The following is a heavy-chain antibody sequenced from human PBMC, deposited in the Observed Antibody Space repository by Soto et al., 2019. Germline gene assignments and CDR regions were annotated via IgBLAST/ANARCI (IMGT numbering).Heavy chain of an antibody. J-gene: IGHJ6*03. Sequence: EVQLVESGGGLVQPGGSLRLSCAASGFTFSSYSMNWVRQAPGKGLEWVSYISSSSSTIYYADSVKGRFTISRDNAKNSLYLQKRSLRAEDTAVYYWVGGWIQIWSPGYSYYMDVWGKGNTVTVSS. CDR1: GFTFSSYS. D-gene: IGHD5-18*01. CDR3: VGGWIQIWSPGYSYYMDV. V-gene: IGHV3-48*01. CDR2: ISSSSSTI.